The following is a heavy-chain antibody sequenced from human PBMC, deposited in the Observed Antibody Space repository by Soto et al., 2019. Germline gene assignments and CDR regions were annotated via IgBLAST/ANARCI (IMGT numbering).Heavy chain of an antibody. V-gene: IGHV4-39*01. CDR1: GGSISSSSYY. CDR2: IYYRGST. CDR3: ARQTRGDGGYFDY. Sequence: QLQLQESGPGLVKPSETLSLTCTVSGGSISSSSYYWGWIRQPPGNGLEWIGSIYYRGSTYYNPSLMSRVTISGDTSKNQFSLKLSSVTAADTAVYYCARQTRGDGGYFDYWGQGTLVTVSS. D-gene: IGHD3-10*01. J-gene: IGHJ4*02.